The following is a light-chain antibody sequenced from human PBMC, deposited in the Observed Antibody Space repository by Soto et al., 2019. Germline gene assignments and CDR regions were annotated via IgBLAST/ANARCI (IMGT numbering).Light chain of an antibody. Sequence: VMTQSPATLSLSPGERATLSCRASQSLSSNLAWYQQKTGQAPRLLIYGVSTRATGIPDRLSGSGSETEFNLTISSLQSEDFAVYYCQKYNNWPRTCGQGTKVDIK. CDR3: QKYNNWPRT. CDR1: QSLSSN. J-gene: IGKJ1*01. CDR2: GVS. V-gene: IGKV3-15*01.